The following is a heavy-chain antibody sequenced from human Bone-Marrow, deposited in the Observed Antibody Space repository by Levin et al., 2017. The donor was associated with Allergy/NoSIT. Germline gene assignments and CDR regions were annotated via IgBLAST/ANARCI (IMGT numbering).Heavy chain of an antibody. D-gene: IGHD2-15*01. V-gene: IGHV1-2*06. CDR1: GYIFTGYY. CDR3: ARERIARDDYGMDV. J-gene: IGHJ6*02. CDR2: INPNNGGT. Sequence: GESLKISCQASGYIFTGYYMDWVRQAPGQGLEWMGRINPNNGGTNYAQKFQGRVTMTRDTSISTGYMEMSRLRSDDTAVYYCARERIARDDYGMDVWGQGTTVTVSS.